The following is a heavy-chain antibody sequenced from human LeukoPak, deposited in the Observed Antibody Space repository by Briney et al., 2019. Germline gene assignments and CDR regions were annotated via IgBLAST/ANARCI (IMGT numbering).Heavy chain of an antibody. D-gene: IGHD2-2*01. J-gene: IGHJ4*02. CDR3: ARLECSSTSCYDY. CDR2: IYHSGST. CDR1: GGSISSGGYS. V-gene: IGHV4-30-2*01. Sequence: SQTLSLTCAVSGGSISSGGYSWSWIRQPPGKGLEWIGYIYHSGSTYYNPSLKSRVTISVDRSKNQFSLKLSSVTAADTAVYYCARLECSSTSCYDYWGQGTLVTVSS.